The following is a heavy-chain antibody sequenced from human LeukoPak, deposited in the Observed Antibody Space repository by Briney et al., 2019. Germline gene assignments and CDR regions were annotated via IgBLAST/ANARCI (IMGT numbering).Heavy chain of an antibody. V-gene: IGHV1-2*02. CDR1: GYTFTGYY. D-gene: IGHD2-2*01. CDR3: VRVGIVVVPSAMRYYYYYTDV. J-gene: IGHJ6*03. Sequence: ASVKVSCKASGYTFTGYYMHWVRQAPAQGLEWMGWINPNSGGTNYAQKFQGRVTMTRDTSISTAYMELSRLRSDDTAVDYCVRVGIVVVPSAMRYYYYYTDVWSKASTVTVSS. CDR2: INPNSGGT.